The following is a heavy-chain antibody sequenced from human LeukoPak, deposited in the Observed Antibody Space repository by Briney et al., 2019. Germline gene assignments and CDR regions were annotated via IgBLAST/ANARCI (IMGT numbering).Heavy chain of an antibody. J-gene: IGHJ6*03. Sequence: SETLSLTCTVSGGSISSYYWSWIRQPPGKGLEWIGYIYYSGSTNYNPSLKSRVTISVDTSKNQFSLKLSSVTAADTAVYYCARRGNSYGYYYYYMDVWGKGTTVTVSS. CDR1: GGSISSYY. CDR3: ARRGNSYGYYYYYMDV. D-gene: IGHD5-18*01. V-gene: IGHV4-59*01. CDR2: IYYSGST.